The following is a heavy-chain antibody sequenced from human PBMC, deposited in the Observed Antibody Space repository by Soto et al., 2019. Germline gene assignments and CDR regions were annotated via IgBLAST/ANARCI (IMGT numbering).Heavy chain of an antibody. CDR1: GFTFSSYG. Sequence: QVQLVESGGGVVQPGRSLRLSCAASGFTFSSYGMHWVRQAPGKGLEWVAVISYDGSNKYYADSVKGRFTISRDNSKNTPYLQMNSLRAEDTAVYYCAKEGTAMVTDYWGQGTLVTVSS. CDR2: ISYDGSNK. J-gene: IGHJ4*02. D-gene: IGHD5-18*01. V-gene: IGHV3-30*18. CDR3: AKEGTAMVTDY.